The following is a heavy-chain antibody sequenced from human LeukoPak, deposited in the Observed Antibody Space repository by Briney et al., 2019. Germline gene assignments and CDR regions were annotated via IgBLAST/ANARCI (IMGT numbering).Heavy chain of an antibody. CDR2: ISGSGGST. D-gene: IGHD1-26*01. V-gene: IGHV3-23*01. CDR1: GFTFSSYA. CDR3: ANSPVGRPYYFDY. Sequence: PGGSLRLSCAASGFTFSSYAMSWVRQAPGKGLEWVSAISGSGGSTYYADSVKGRFTISRDNSKNTLYLQMNSLRAEDTAVYCCANSPVGRPYYFDYWGRGTLVTVSS. J-gene: IGHJ4*02.